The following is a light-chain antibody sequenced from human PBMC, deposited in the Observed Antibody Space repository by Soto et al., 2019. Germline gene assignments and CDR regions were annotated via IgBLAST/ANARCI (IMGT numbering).Light chain of an antibody. J-gene: IGLJ1*01. CDR1: SSDVGGYNY. CDR3: SSYTSSSTYV. Sequence: ALTQPASVSGSPGQSIAISCTGTSSDVGGYNYVSWYQQHPGKAPKLMVYDVSNRPSGVSNRFSGSKSGNTASLTISGLQAEDEDDYYCSSYTSSSTYVFGTGTKVTVL. CDR2: DVS. V-gene: IGLV2-14*01.